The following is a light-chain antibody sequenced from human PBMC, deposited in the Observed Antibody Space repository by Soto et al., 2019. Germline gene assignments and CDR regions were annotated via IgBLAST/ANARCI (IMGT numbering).Light chain of an antibody. CDR1: SSDVGSNDL. V-gene: IGLV2-23*02. J-gene: IGLJ1*01. CDR2: EVS. CDR3: CSYVGRSDSYV. Sequence: QSALSQPASVSGSPGQSITISCTGTSSDVGSNDLVSWYQQQPGKAPKLMIYEVSKLPSGISNRFSGSKSGNTASLTISGLQAEDEGDYYCCSYVGRSDSYVFGAGTKLTVL.